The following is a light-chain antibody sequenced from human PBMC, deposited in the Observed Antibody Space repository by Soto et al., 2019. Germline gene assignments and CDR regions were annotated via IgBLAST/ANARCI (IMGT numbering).Light chain of an antibody. CDR3: LHHGSSLWT. CDR1: QSVSSY. V-gene: IGKV3-20*01. CDR2: DAS. J-gene: IGKJ1*01. Sequence: PGERATPSCRASQSVSSYLAWYQQKPGQAPRLLIYDASNRATGIPARFSGSGSGTDFTLTISRLEPEDFAMYYCLHHGSSLWTFGQGTKVDIK.